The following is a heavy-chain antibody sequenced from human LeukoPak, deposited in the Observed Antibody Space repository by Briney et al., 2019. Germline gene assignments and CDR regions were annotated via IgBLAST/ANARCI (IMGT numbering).Heavy chain of an antibody. D-gene: IGHD2-15*01. CDR3: ARESGGHYYYYYGMDV. Sequence: PSETLSLTCTVSGGSISSYYWSRIRQPPGKGLEWIGYIYYSGSTNYNPSLKSRVTISVDTSKNQFSLKLSSVTAADTAVYYCARESGGHYYYYYGMDVWGQGTTVTVSS. CDR2: IYYSGST. J-gene: IGHJ6*02. CDR1: GGSISSYY. V-gene: IGHV4-59*01.